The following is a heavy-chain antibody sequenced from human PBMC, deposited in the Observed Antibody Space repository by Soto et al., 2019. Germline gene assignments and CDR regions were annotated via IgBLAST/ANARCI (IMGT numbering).Heavy chain of an antibody. CDR1: GFTFSNYA. J-gene: IGHJ6*02. V-gene: IGHV3-30-3*01. D-gene: IGHD2-2*03. CDR3: ARGGYCNSTSCYRYGMDV. Sequence: PGGSLRLSCAASGFTFSNYAMHWVRQAPGKGLEWVAVVSYDGTNKYYADSVKGRFTISRDSSKNTLNLQMNSLRTEDTAVYYCARGGYCNSTSCYRYGMDVWGQGTTVTVSS. CDR2: VSYDGTNK.